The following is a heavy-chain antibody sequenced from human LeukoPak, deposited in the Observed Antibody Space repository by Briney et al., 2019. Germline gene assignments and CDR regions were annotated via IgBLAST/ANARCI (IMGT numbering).Heavy chain of an antibody. CDR3: ARLLPSSGWFGY. D-gene: IGHD6-19*01. J-gene: IGHJ4*02. Sequence: SETLSLTCAVYGGSFSGYYWSWIRQPPGKGLEWIGEINHSGSTNYNPSVKSRVTISVDTSMNQFSLKLSSVTPPDTAVYYCARLLPSSGWFGYWGQGTLVTVSS. CDR1: GGSFSGYY. V-gene: IGHV4-34*01. CDR2: INHSGST.